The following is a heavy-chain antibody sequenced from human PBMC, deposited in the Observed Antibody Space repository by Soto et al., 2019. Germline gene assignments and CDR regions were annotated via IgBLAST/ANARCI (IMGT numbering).Heavy chain of an antibody. J-gene: IGHJ4*02. D-gene: IGHD2-15*01. CDR1: GLTFSSYS. V-gene: IGHV3-48*01. CDR2: ISSSSSTI. CDR3: AREGYDIVVVVAGYFDY. Sequence: GGPLRLSCAASGLTFSSYSRNWVRQAPGKGLEWVSYISSSSSTIYYADSVKGRFTISRDNAKNSLYLQMNSLRAEDTAVYYCAREGYDIVVVVAGYFDYWGQGTLVTVSS.